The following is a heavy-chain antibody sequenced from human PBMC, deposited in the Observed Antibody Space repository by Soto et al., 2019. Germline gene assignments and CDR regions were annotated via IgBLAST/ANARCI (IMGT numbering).Heavy chain of an antibody. CDR2: IYHSGST. J-gene: IGHJ4*02. CDR1: GGSISSGGYS. D-gene: IGHD3-22*01. V-gene: IGHV4-30-2*01. CDR3: ARAWYYYDSSGYYGYFDY. Sequence: QLQLQESGSGLVKPSQTLSLTCAVSGGSISSGGYSWSWIRQPPGKGLEWIGYIYHSGSTYYNPSLKSRVTISVDRSKNQVSLKLSSVTAADTAVYYCARAWYYYDSSGYYGYFDYWGQGTLVTVSS.